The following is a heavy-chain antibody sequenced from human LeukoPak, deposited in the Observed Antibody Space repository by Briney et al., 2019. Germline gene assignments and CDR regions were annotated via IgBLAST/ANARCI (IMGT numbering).Heavy chain of an antibody. CDR1: GVSISSSNSY. Sequence: SETLSLTCTVSGVSISSSNSYWGWIRQPPGKGLEWIGSIYYSGNTYYNASLKSQVSISIDTSKNQFSLRLTSVTAADTAVYYCASSRIMITFGGVFSWGQGTLVTVSS. CDR3: ASSRIMITFGGVFS. CDR2: IYYSGNT. J-gene: IGHJ4*02. D-gene: IGHD3-16*01. V-gene: IGHV4-39*01.